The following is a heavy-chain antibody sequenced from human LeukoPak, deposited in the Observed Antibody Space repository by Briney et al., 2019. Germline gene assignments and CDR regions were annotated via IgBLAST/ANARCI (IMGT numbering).Heavy chain of an antibody. D-gene: IGHD3-10*01. J-gene: IGHJ5*02. V-gene: IGHV3-7*03. CDR3: VKVMYLYRSGNYYGLDP. Sequence: GGAVPLSLASSVFTLSNYWMSGVGPAPAKGGAGVDNIKQDGSEKYYVDSVKGRFTISRDNPKNTRSLEMNSLRPEDTAVYYCVKVMYLYRSGNYYGLDPWGQGTLVTVSS. CDR2: IKQDGSEK. CDR1: VFTLSNYW.